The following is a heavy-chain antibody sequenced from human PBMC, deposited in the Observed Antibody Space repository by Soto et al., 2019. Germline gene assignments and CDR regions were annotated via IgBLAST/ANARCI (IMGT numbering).Heavy chain of an antibody. D-gene: IGHD2-2*02. J-gene: IGHJ3*02. V-gene: IGHV4-39*01. CDR3: ARHNGYCSSTSCYTHAFDI. CDR2: IYYSGST. Sequence: SETLSLTCTVSGGSISSSSYYWGWIRQPPGKGLEWIGSIYYSGSTYYNPSLKSRVTISEDTSKNQFSLKLSSVTAADTAVYYCARHNGYCSSTSCYTHAFDIWGQGTMVTVSS. CDR1: GGSISSSSYY.